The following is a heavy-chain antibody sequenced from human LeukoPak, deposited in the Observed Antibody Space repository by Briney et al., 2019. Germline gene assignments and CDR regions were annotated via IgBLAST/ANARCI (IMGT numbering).Heavy chain of an antibody. CDR3: AKGNLDFDS. D-gene: IGHD1-1*01. Sequence: GASVKVSCKASGYTFTGYHVHWVRQAPGQGLEWMGVINPNTGGTTYAQKFQGRFTMTRDKSINTVYMDLSSLRSDDTAVYYCAKGNLDFDSWGLGTLVTASS. CDR1: GYTFTGYH. V-gene: IGHV1-2*02. J-gene: IGHJ4*02. CDR2: INPNTGGT.